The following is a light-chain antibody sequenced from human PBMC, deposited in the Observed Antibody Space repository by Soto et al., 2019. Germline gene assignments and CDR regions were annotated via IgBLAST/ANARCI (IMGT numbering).Light chain of an antibody. Sequence: QSVLTQPASVSGSPGQSITISCTGTSRDVGAYDYVSWYLQYPDKAPQLLIYYVDHRPSGVSSLFSGSKSGNTASLTISGLQAEDEGDYYCCSYADGSIYFFGTGTKLTVL. V-gene: IGLV2-14*03. CDR2: YVD. CDR1: SRDVGAYDY. J-gene: IGLJ1*01. CDR3: CSYADGSIYF.